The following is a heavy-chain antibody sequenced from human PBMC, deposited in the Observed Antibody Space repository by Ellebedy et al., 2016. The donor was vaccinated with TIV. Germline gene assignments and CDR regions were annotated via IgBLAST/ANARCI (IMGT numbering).Heavy chain of an antibody. V-gene: IGHV3-20*01. J-gene: IGHJ2*01. Sequence: GESLKISCAVSGFTLDDYVMTWVRQAPGKGLEWLSDINWNGAKTNYADSVKGRFTISRDNAKNSLYLQMNSLRAEDTAFYHCARVSYSSAWGNWYFDIWGRGTLVTVSS. D-gene: IGHD6-19*01. CDR1: GFTLDDYV. CDR3: ARVSYSSAWGNWYFDI. CDR2: INWNGAKT.